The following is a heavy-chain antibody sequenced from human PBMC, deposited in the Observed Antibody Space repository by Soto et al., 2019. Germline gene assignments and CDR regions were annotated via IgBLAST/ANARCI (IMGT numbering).Heavy chain of an antibody. D-gene: IGHD3-22*01. CDR1: GFTFSSYG. CDR3: AKDARNSGFKYYFQY. CDR2: ISYDGSNK. V-gene: IGHV3-30*18. J-gene: IGHJ4*02. Sequence: GGSLRLCCAASGFTFSSYGMHWVRQAPGKGLEWVAVISYDGSNKYYADSVKGQFTISRDNSKDTLYLHMDSLRSEDTAVYYCAKDARNSGFKYYFQYWGQGTLVTVSS.